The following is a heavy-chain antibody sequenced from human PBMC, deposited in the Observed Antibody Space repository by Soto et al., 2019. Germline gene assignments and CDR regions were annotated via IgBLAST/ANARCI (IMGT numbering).Heavy chain of an antibody. J-gene: IGHJ4*02. Sequence: QVHLVQSGAEVKKPGASVKVSCKGSGYAFTTYGITWVRQAPGLGLEWMGWISAHNGNTNYAQKLQGRVTVTRDTSTSTAYMELRSLRFDDTAVYYCARGRYGDYWGQGALVTVSS. V-gene: IGHV1-18*01. D-gene: IGHD1-1*01. CDR2: ISAHNGNT. CDR1: GYAFTTYG. CDR3: ARGRYGDY.